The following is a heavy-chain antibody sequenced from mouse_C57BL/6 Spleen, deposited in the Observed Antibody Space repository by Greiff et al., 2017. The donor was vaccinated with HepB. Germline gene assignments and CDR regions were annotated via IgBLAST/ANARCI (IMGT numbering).Heavy chain of an antibody. Sequence: VKLKQPGAELVKPGASVKLSCKASGYTFTSYWMQWVKQRPGQGLEWIGEIDPSDSYTNYNQKFKGKATLTVDTSSSTAYMQLSSLTSEDSAVYYCARGRKGWYFDVWGTGTTVTVSS. V-gene: IGHV1-50*01. CDR3: ARGRKGWYFDV. CDR2: IDPSDSYT. J-gene: IGHJ1*03. CDR1: GYTFTSYW.